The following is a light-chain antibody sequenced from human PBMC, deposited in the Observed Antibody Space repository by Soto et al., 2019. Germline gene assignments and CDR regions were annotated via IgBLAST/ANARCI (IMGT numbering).Light chain of an antibody. CDR2: LGS. Sequence: DIVMTQSPLSLPVTPGEPASISCRSSQSLLHSNGYNYLDWYLQKPGQSPQLLIYLGSNRASGVTARLPGSGSGTDSTLNISRVESEYVGVYSCMPALQRPPDPFGQRTTLEIK. CDR3: MPALQRPPDP. J-gene: IGKJ2*01. V-gene: IGKV2-28*01. CDR1: QSLLHSNGYNY.